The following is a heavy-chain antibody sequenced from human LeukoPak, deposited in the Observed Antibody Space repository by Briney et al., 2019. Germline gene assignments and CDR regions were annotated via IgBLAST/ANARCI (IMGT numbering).Heavy chain of an antibody. V-gene: IGHV4-59*01. CDR2: IYYSGST. D-gene: IGHD4-17*01. Sequence: SETLSLTCTVSGGSINRYYWTWIRQPPGKGLEWIGYIYYSGSTNYNPSLKSRVTISVDTSKNQFSLKLSSVTAADTAVYFCASQFDTLYGDPEEYNFYGLDVWGQGTTVTVSS. CDR1: GGSINRYY. J-gene: IGHJ6*02. CDR3: ASQFDTLYGDPEEYNFYGLDV.